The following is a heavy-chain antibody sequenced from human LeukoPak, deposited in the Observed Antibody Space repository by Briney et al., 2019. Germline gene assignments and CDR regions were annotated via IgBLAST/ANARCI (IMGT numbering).Heavy chain of an antibody. CDR1: GFIFSREW. J-gene: IGHJ5*02. D-gene: IGHD5-24*01. V-gene: IGHV3-74*03. Sequence: GGSLRLSCAASGFIFSREWMHWVRQAPGRGLVWVSRVNTDGSSTVYADSVKGRFTISRDNSKNTLYLQMNSLGADDTAVYYCARDSEGDGYNFDTWGRGTLVTVSS. CDR2: VNTDGSST. CDR3: ARDSEGDGYNFDT.